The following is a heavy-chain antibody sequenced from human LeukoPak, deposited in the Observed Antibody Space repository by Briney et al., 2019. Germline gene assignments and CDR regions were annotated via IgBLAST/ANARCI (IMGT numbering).Heavy chain of an antibody. CDR3: ARGITMIVVVISPPVTTDRNFDY. J-gene: IGHJ4*02. Sequence: SETLSLTCAVYGGSFSGYYWSWIRQPPGKGLEWIGEINHSGSTNYNPSLKSRVTISIDTSKNQFSLKLSSVTAADTAVYYCARGITMIVVVISPPVTTDRNFDYWGQGTLVTVSS. D-gene: IGHD3-22*01. V-gene: IGHV4-34*01. CDR1: GGSFSGYY. CDR2: INHSGST.